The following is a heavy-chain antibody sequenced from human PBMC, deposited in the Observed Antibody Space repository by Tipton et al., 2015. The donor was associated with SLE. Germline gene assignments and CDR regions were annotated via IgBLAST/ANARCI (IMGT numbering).Heavy chain of an antibody. Sequence: GSLRLSCVASGFTFSGYDMHWVRQTTGKGLEWVSAIDGAGDTYYPGSVEGRFTISRENAKNSLYLQMNSLRVGDTAVYFCARDPKVGGAYFDLWGRGTLVTVSS. V-gene: IGHV3-13*01. D-gene: IGHD1-26*01. CDR3: ARDPKVGGAYFDL. CDR1: GFTFSGYD. J-gene: IGHJ2*01. CDR2: IDGAGDT.